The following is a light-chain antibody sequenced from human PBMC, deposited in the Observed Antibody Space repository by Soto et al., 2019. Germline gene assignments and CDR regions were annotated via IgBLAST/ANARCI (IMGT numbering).Light chain of an antibody. CDR3: QQRSNWPPRT. J-gene: IGKJ2*01. V-gene: IGKV3-11*01. CDR1: QSVSTY. Sequence: EIVLTQSPATLSLSPGERATLSCRASQSVSTYLAWYQQKPGQAPRLLIYDVSNRATGIPGRFSGSGSGTDFTLTISSLEPEDFAVYYCQQRSNWPPRTFGQGTKLEIK. CDR2: DVS.